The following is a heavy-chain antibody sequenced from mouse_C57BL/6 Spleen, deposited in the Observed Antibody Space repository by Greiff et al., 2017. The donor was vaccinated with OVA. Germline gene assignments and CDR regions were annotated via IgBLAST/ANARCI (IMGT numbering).Heavy chain of an antibody. CDR3: ARDRRGYFDV. CDR1: GYTFTSYW. Sequence: QVHVKQPGAELVRPGSSVKLSCKASGYTFTSYWMDWVKQRPGQGLEWIGNIYPSDSETHYNQKFKDKATLTVDKSSSTAYMQLSSLTSEDSAVYYCARDRRGYFDVWGTGTTVTVSS. V-gene: IGHV1-61*01. J-gene: IGHJ1*03. CDR2: IYPSDSET.